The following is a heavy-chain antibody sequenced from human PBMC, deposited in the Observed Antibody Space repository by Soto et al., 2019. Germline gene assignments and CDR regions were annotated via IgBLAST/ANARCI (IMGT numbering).Heavy chain of an antibody. CDR1: GFTFGDYA. D-gene: IGHD3-9*01. CDR2: IRSKAYGGTT. V-gene: IGHV3-49*04. CDR3: TRPNFDWLYFYYYGMDV. J-gene: IGHJ6*02. Sequence: GGSLRLSCAASGFTFGDYAMSWVRQAPGKGLEWVGFIRSKAYGGTTEYAASVKGRFTISRDDSKSIAYLQMNSLKTEDTAVYYCTRPNFDWLYFYYYGMDVWGQGTTVTVYS.